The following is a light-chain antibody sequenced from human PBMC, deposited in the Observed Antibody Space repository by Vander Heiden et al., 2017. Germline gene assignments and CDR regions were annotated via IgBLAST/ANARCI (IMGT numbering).Light chain of an antibody. CDR3: QQYGGSSWT. V-gene: IGKV3-20*01. J-gene: IGKJ1*01. CDR1: QSVSSNY. Sequence: DIVLTQSPGTLSLSPGERATLSCRTSQSVSSNYLAWYQQTPGQAPRLVIYGASSRATGVPDRFSGSGSGTDFTLTISRLEAEDVAVYYCQQYGGSSWTFGQGTKVEIK. CDR2: GAS.